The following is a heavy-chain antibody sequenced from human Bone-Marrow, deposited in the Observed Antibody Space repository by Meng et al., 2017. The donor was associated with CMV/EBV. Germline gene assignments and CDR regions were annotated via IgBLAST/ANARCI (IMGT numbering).Heavy chain of an antibody. V-gene: IGHV3-21*01. Sequence: GESLKISCAASGFTFSSYSMNWVRQAPGKGLEWVSSISSSSSYIYYADSVKGRFTISRDNAKNSLYLQMNSLRAEDTAVYYCARANIVVVPAVGYVENAFDIWGRGTMVTVSS. J-gene: IGHJ3*02. CDR2: ISSSSSYI. D-gene: IGHD2-2*01. CDR1: GFTFSSYS. CDR3: ARANIVVVPAVGYVENAFDI.